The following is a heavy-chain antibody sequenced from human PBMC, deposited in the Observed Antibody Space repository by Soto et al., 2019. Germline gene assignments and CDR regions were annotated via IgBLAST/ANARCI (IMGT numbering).Heavy chain of an antibody. Sequence: EVQLVESGGDLVQPGGSLRLSCAASGFTFSSSWMYWVRQAPGKGLVSVSRISPDGSTTTYADSVKGRFTISRDNAKNTLYLQMNSQRAEDTAVYYCAGGYSGSPRWGQGTLVTVSS. CDR3: AGGYSGSPR. D-gene: IGHD3-10*01. CDR2: ISPDGSTT. J-gene: IGHJ4*02. V-gene: IGHV3-74*01. CDR1: GFTFSSSW.